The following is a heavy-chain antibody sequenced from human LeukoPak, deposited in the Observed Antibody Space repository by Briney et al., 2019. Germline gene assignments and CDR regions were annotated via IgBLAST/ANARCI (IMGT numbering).Heavy chain of an antibody. Sequence: SVKVSCKASGGTFSSYAISWVRQAPGQGLEWMGGIIPIFGTANYAQKFQGRVTITADESTSTAYMELSSLRAEDTAVYYCARDGEGYSSSAGDYWGQGTLVTVSS. CDR3: ARDGEGYSSSAGDY. J-gene: IGHJ4*02. CDR1: GGTFSSYA. V-gene: IGHV1-69*13. D-gene: IGHD6-6*01. CDR2: IIPIFGTA.